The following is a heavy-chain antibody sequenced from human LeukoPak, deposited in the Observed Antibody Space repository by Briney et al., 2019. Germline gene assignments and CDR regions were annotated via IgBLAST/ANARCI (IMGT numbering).Heavy chain of an antibody. CDR2: ISAYNGNT. CDR3: AREGWGVGAYNWFDP. Sequence: ASVKVSCKASGYTFTNYGISWVRQAPGQGLEWMGWISAYNGNTNYAQKFQGRVTITADESTSTAYMELSSLRSEDTAVYYCAREGWGVGAYNWFDPWGQGTLVTVSS. D-gene: IGHD1-26*01. V-gene: IGHV1-18*01. CDR1: GYTFTNYG. J-gene: IGHJ5*02.